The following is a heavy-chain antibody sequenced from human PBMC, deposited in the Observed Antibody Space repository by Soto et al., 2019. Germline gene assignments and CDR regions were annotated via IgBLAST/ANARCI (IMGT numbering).Heavy chain of an antibody. CDR1: GYRFSSYW. CDR3: ARGYIIGLSLHPYYFDL. D-gene: IGHD6-19*01. Sequence: GESLKISCKGFGYRFSSYWIGWVRQLPGKGLEFMGIIYPGDFDTRYNPSFQGQVTISVDRSISTAYLQWSSLKAPDTAMYYCARGYIIGLSLHPYYFDLWCQGPLVTVSS. J-gene: IGHJ4*02. V-gene: IGHV5-51*01. CDR2: IYPGDFDT.